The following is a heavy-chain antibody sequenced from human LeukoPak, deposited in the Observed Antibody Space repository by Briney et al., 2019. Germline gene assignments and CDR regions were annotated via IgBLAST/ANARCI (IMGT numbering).Heavy chain of an antibody. V-gene: IGHV4-59*01. D-gene: IGHD6-19*01. CDR3: ARGAGSGWYEAYYYCYMDV. CDR1: GGSISSYY. J-gene: IGHJ6*03. CDR2: IYYSGST. Sequence: PSETLSLTCTVSGGSISSYYWSWIRQPPGKGLEWIGYIYYSGSTNYNPSLKSRVTISVGTSKNQFSLKLSSVTAADTAVYYCARGAGSGWYEAYYYCYMDVWGKGTTVTVSS.